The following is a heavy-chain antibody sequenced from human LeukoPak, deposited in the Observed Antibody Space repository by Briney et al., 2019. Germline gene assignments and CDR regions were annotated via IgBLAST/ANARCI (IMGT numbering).Heavy chain of an antibody. CDR2: IYYSGST. CDR3: ARGLMVRGITHSSFDY. V-gene: IGHV4-59*01. J-gene: IGHJ4*02. Sequence: PSATLSLTCTVSGGSISSYYWSWIRQPPGKGLEWIGYIYYSGSTDYNPSLKSRVTISVDTSKNQFSLKLSSVTAADTAVYYCARGLMVRGITHSSFDYWGQGTLVTVSS. D-gene: IGHD3-10*01. CDR1: GGSISSYY.